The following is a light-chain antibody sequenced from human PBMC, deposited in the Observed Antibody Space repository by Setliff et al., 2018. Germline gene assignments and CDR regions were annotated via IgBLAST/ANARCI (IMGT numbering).Light chain of an antibody. CDR2: DVT. CDR1: SIDLSGYTY. V-gene: IGLV2-8*01. CDR3: TAYAGSNNCV. Sequence: QSALTQPPSASGSPGQSVTISCAGTSIDLSGYTYVSWYQQHPGKAPQVIIYDVTKRPSGVPDRFSGSKSGNTASLTVSGLQAEDEADYYCTAYAGSNNCVFGTGTKVTVL. J-gene: IGLJ1*01.